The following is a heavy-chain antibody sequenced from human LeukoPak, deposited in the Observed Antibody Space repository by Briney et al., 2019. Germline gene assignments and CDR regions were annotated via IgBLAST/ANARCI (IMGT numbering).Heavy chain of an antibody. CDR2: IRSKAYGGTT. J-gene: IGHJ3*02. CDR1: TFTFSDAW. V-gene: IGHV3-49*04. D-gene: IGHD3-22*01. CDR3: TRDVYYYDSSGYFLDAFDI. Sequence: GGSLRLSCAASTFTFSDAWMSWVRQAPGKGLEWVGFIRSKAYGGTTEYAASVKGRFTISRDDSKSIAYLQMNSLKTEDTAVYYCTRDVYYYDSSGYFLDAFDIWGQGTMVTVSS.